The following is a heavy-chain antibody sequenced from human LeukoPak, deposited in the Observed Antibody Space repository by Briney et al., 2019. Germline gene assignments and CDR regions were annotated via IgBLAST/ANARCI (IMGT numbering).Heavy chain of an antibody. Sequence: GGSLRLSCAAPGFTLSSNWMHWVRQAPGKGPVWVSRINSDGSSTSYADSVKGRFTISRDNAKNTLYLQMNSLRAEDTAVYYCARGLNGVASDYWGQGTVVTVSS. CDR1: GFTLSSNW. V-gene: IGHV3-74*01. J-gene: IGHJ4*02. CDR2: INSDGSST. D-gene: IGHD2-8*01. CDR3: ARGLNGVASDY.